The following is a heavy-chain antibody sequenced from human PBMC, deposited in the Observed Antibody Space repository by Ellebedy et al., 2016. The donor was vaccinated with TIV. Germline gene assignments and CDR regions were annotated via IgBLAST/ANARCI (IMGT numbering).Heavy chain of an antibody. Sequence: SETLSLTXTVSGASVSSSSYYWGWIRQPPGKGLGWIGSIYYSGSTYYNPSLKSRVTMSKDTSKNQFSLRLSSVTAADTAVYYGASRYYNFVRDPFDIWGQGTMVTVSS. CDR2: IYYSGST. CDR3: ASRYYNFVRDPFDI. V-gene: IGHV4-39*01. D-gene: IGHD3-3*01. J-gene: IGHJ3*02. CDR1: GASVSSSSYY.